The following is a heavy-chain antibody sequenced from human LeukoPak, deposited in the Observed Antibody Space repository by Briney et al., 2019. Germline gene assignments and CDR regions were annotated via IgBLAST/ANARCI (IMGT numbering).Heavy chain of an antibody. CDR3: ARGSGWLDY. CDR2: IYSVGTT. CDR1: GFTVSNTF. J-gene: IGHJ4*02. Sequence: GGSLRLSCAASGFTVSNTFMSWVRQAPGKGLEWVSVIYSVGTTYYADSVKGRFTISRDSSKNTLYPQMNSLRAEDTAVYYCARGSGWLDYWGQGTLVTVSS. V-gene: IGHV3-53*01. D-gene: IGHD6-19*01.